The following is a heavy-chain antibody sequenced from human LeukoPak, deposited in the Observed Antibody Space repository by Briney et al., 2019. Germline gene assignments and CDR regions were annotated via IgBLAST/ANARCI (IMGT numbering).Heavy chain of an antibody. D-gene: IGHD5-18*01. CDR1: GGSISSYY. J-gene: IGHJ4*02. CDR3: ARGVDTEALDY. CDR2: IHYSGST. Sequence: KPSETLSLTCTVSGGSISSYYWSWIRQPPGKGLEWIGYIHYSGSTKYNPSLKSRVTKSVDTSKNQFSLKLRSVTAADTAVYYCARGVDTEALDYWGQGTLVTVSS. V-gene: IGHV4-59*01.